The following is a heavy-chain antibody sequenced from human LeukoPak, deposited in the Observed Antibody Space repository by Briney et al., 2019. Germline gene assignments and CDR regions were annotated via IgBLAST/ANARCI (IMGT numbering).Heavy chain of an antibody. Sequence: GGSLRLSCAATGFTSSSYAMSWVRQAPGKGLEWVSAISGSGGSTYYADSVKGRFTISRDNSKNTLYLQMNSLRAEDTAVYYCAKDRAAAGTSDYWGQGTLVTVSS. CDR1: GFTSSSYA. CDR2: ISGSGGST. V-gene: IGHV3-23*01. D-gene: IGHD6-13*01. CDR3: AKDRAAAGTSDY. J-gene: IGHJ4*02.